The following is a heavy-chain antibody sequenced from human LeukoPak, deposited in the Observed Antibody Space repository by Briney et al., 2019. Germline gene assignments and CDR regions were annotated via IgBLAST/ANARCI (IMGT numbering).Heavy chain of an antibody. J-gene: IGHJ4*02. CDR1: GGSINSYY. Sequence: PSETLSLTCTVSGGSINSYYWSWIRQPPGKGLEWIGYIYYSGSTNYNPSLKSRVTMSVDTSKNQFSLNLSSTTAADTAVYYCARSVGAAAHFDYWGQGTLVTVSS. CDR3: ARSVGAAAHFDY. V-gene: IGHV4-59*08. CDR2: IYYSGST. D-gene: IGHD6-13*01.